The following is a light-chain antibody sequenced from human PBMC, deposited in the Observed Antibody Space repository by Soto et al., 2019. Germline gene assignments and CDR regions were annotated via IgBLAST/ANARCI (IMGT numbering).Light chain of an antibody. CDR3: LRYGDSPPAYT. CDR2: GAS. J-gene: IGKJ2*01. V-gene: IGKV3-20*01. CDR1: QSVSSRN. Sequence: EIVMTQSPATLSVSPGERATLSCRASQSVSSRNLAWYRQKPGQAPSLLIYGASNRATGIPDRFSGSGSGTDFTLTISRLEPEDFAVYYCLRYGDSPPAYTFGQGTKLEIK.